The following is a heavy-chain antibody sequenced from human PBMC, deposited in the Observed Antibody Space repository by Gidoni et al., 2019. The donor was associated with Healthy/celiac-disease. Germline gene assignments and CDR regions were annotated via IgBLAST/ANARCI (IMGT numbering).Heavy chain of an antibody. J-gene: IGHJ5*02. Sequence: QVQLVQSGAEVKKTGDAVKVSCKDSGYTFTSYGSSWVLQAPGQGLEWMGWISAYNGNTNYAQNLQGRVTMTTDTSTSTAYMELRSLRSDDTAVYYCARDISGQQLVLDPWGQGTLVTVSS. D-gene: IGHD6-13*01. CDR2: ISAYNGNT. V-gene: IGHV1-18*01. CDR3: ARDISGQQLVLDP. CDR1: GYTFTSYG.